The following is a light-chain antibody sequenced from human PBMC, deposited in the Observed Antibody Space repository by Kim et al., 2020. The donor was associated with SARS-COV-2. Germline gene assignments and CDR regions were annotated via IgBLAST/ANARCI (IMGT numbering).Light chain of an antibody. CDR3: QQYGNSPHT. CDR1: QSVSSSY. V-gene: IGKV3-20*01. CDR2: GAS. J-gene: IGKJ1*01. Sequence: EIVLTQSPGTLSLSPGERATLSCRASQSVSSSYLAWYQQKPGQAPRLLIYGASSGATGVPDRFSGSGSGTDFTLTITRLEPEDFAVYYCQQYGNSPHTFGQGTKVDIK.